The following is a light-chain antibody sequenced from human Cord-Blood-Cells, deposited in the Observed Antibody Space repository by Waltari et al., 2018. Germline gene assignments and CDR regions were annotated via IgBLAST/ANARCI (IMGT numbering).Light chain of an antibody. J-gene: IGLJ1*01. CDR2: EVS. CDR1: SIDVGSYTL. CDR3: CSYAGSSTYV. Sequence: QSALTQPASVSGSPGQSITLSCTGTSIDVGSYTLVSWYQQHPGKAPKLMIYEVSKRPSGVSNRFSGSKSGNTASLTISGLQAEDEADYYCCSYAGSSTYVFGTGTKVTVL. V-gene: IGLV2-23*02.